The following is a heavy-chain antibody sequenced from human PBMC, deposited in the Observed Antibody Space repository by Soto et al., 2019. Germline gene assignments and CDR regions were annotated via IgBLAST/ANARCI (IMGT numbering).Heavy chain of an antibody. CDR3: ARDGTYYDFWSGYYPPTGFDY. V-gene: IGHV3-11*01. Sequence: LRLSCAASGFTFSDYYMSWIRQAPGKGLEWVSYISSSGSTIYYADSVKGRFTISRDNAKNSLYLQMNSLRAEDTAVYYCARDGTYYDFWSGYYPPTGFDYWGQGTLVTVSS. D-gene: IGHD3-3*01. CDR1: GFTFSDYY. CDR2: ISSSGSTI. J-gene: IGHJ4*02.